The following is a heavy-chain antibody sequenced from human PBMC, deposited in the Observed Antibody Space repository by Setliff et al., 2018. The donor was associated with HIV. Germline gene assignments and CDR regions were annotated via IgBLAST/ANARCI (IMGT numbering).Heavy chain of an antibody. CDR2: IRSEAHGRAT. D-gene: IGHD4-17*01. CDR3: SRGARPTDEFVWFDP. Sequence: GESLKISCAASEFTLSGYSMSWVRQVPGKGLEWVGFIRSEAHGRATDYAASVQGRFTISRDDSKGTAYLQMNSLKTEDTAVYYCSRGARPTDEFVWFDPWGQGTLVTVSS. CDR1: EFTLSGYS. V-gene: IGHV3-49*04. J-gene: IGHJ5*02.